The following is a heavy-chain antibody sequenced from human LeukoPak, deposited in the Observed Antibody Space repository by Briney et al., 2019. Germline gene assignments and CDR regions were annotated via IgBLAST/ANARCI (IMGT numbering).Heavy chain of an antibody. CDR1: GGTFSSYA. D-gene: IGHD3-22*01. CDR3: ARVGSGAYDSSGYKGPIDY. Sequence: ASVKVSCKASGGTFSSYAISWVRQAPGQGLEWMGRIIPILGIANYAQKFQGRVTITADKSTGTAYMELSSLRSEDTAVYYCARVGSGAYDSSGYKGPIDYWGQGTLVTVSS. V-gene: IGHV1-69*04. CDR2: IIPILGIA. J-gene: IGHJ4*02.